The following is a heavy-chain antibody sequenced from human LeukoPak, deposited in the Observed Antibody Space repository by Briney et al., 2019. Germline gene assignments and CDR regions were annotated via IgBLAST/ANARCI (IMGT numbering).Heavy chain of an antibody. CDR1: GFTFSNYG. Sequence: GGSLRLSCAASGFTFSNYGMSWVRRAPGKGLEWVSGFSGSSGSTYYADSVKGRFTISRDNSKNTLYLQMSSLRAEDTAVYYCIRVGAVVYAFDIWGQGTMVTVSS. V-gene: IGHV3-23*01. D-gene: IGHD2-15*01. J-gene: IGHJ3*02. CDR2: FSGSSGST. CDR3: IRVGAVVYAFDI.